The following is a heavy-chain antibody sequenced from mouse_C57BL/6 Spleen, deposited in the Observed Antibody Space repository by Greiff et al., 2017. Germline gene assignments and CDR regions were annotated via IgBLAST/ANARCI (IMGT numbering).Heavy chain of an antibody. CDR2: ISYDGSN. CDR1: GYSITSGYY. CDR3: ARDRGGRPFAY. J-gene: IGHJ3*01. V-gene: IGHV3-6*01. D-gene: IGHD1-2*01. Sequence: ESGPGLVKPSQSLSLTCSVTGYSITSGYYWNWIRQFPGNKLEWMGYISYDGSNNYNPSLKNRISITRDTSKNQFFLKLNSVTTEDTATYYCARDRGGRPFAYWGQGTLVTVSA.